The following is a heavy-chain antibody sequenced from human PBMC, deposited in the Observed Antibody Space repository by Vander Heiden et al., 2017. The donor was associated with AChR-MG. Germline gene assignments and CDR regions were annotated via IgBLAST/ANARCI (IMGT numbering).Heavy chain of an antibody. J-gene: IGHJ5*02. CDR3: ARDRRHGYTHVDL. CDR1: GGSINNYY. V-gene: IGHV4-59*01. Sequence: QVQLQESGPGLVKPSETLSLTCTVSGGSINNYYWAWIRQSPGKGLEWIGFISYRGIIDYNPSLKDRVTMSVDTSRNQISLSLNSVTAADTALYYCARDRRHGYTHVDLWGPGALVIVSS. CDR2: ISYRGII. D-gene: IGHD6-25*01.